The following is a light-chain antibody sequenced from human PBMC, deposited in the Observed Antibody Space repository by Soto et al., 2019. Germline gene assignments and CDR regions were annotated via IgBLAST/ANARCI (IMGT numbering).Light chain of an antibody. CDR3: QQSYRSPPT. V-gene: IGKV1-39*01. J-gene: IGKJ1*01. Sequence: IQMTQSPSSLSASVEDRVIITCRARQSISNHLNWYQQKPGKAPKLLIFAAYSLPSVVAWWCGSGTGAQDFTLAISSLHPEDVVTYCRQQSYRSPPTFGQGTKVDIK. CDR2: AAY. CDR1: QSISNH.